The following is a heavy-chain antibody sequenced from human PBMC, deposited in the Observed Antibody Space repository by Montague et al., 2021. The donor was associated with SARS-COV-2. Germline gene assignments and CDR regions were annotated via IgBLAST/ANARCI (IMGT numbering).Heavy chain of an antibody. D-gene: IGHD3-10*01. CDR2: IDPSDSYT. V-gene: IGHV5-10-1*01. J-gene: IGHJ6*03. CDR1: GYSFTSYW. Sequence: QSVAEVETPGESLRISCKGSGYSFTSYWISWVRQMPGKGLEWMGRIDPSDSYTNYSPSFQGHVTISADKSISTAYLQWSSLKASDTAMYYCARLESGHYYGSGSPNYMDVWGKGTTVTVSS. CDR3: ARLESGHYYGSGSPNYMDV.